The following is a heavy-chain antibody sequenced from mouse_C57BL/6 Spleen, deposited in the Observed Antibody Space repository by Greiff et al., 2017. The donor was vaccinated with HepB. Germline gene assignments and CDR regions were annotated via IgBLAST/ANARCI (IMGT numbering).Heavy chain of an antibody. J-gene: IGHJ4*01. CDR2: IYPGSGST. CDR1: GYTFTSYW. Sequence: QVQLQQPGAELVKPGASVKMSCKASGYTFTSYWITWVKQRPGQGLEWIGDIYPGSGSTNYNEKFKSKATLTVDTSSSTAYMQLSSLTSEDSAVYYCARRDYDVNAIDYWGQGTSVTVSS. CDR3: ARRDYDVNAIDY. V-gene: IGHV1-55*01. D-gene: IGHD2-4*01.